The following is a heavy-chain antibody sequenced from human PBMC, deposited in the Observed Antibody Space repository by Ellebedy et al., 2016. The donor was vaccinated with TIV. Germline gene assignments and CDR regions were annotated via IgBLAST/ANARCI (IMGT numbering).Heavy chain of an antibody. J-gene: IGHJ6*02. D-gene: IGHD5-12*01. Sequence: SETLSLXCTVSGGSISSGGYYWSWIRQHPGKGLEWIGYIYYSGSTYYNPSLKSRVTISVDRSKNQFSLKLSSVTAADTAVYYCARGGGYDWDYYYYGMDVWGQGTTVTVSS. CDR1: GGSISSGGYY. CDR3: ARGGGYDWDYYYYGMDV. V-gene: IGHV4-31*03. CDR2: IYYSGST.